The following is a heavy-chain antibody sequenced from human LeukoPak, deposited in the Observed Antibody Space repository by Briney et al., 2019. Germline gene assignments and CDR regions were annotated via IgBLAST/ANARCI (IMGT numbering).Heavy chain of an antibody. V-gene: IGHV4-34*01. D-gene: IGHD1-7*01. Sequence: SETLSLTCAVYGGSFSGYYWSWIRQPPGKGLEWIGEINHSGSTNYNPSLKSRVTISVDTSKNQFSLKLSSVTAADTAVYYCARANWNFANENYGMDVWGQGTTVTVSS. CDR1: GGSFSGYY. J-gene: IGHJ6*02. CDR2: INHSGST. CDR3: ARANWNFANENYGMDV.